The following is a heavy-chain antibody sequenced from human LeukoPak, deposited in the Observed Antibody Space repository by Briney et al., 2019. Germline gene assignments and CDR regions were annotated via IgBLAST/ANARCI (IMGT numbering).Heavy chain of an antibody. CDR2: ISSSGSTI. V-gene: IGHV3-11*01. D-gene: IGHD6-6*01. CDR1: GFTFSDYY. CDR3: ARLSIAARPLDY. Sequence: GGSLRLSCAASGFTFSDYYVSWIRQAPGKGLEWVSYISSSGSTIYYADSVKGRFTISRDNAKNSLYLQMNSLRAEDTAVYYCARLSIAARPLDYWGQGTLVTVSS. J-gene: IGHJ4*02.